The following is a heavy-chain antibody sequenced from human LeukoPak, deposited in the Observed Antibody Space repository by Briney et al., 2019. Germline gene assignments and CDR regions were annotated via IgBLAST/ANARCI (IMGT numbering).Heavy chain of an antibody. CDR3: ARAQPSAEGYYMDV. CDR2: IVVGSGNT. CDR1: GFTFTSSA. J-gene: IGHJ6*03. V-gene: IGHV1-58*02. Sequence: GASVKVSCKASGFTFTSSAMQWVRQARGQRLEWIGWIVVGSGNTNYAQKFQERVTITRDMSTSTAYMELSSLRSEDTAVYYCARAQPSAEGYYMDVWGKGTTVTVSS.